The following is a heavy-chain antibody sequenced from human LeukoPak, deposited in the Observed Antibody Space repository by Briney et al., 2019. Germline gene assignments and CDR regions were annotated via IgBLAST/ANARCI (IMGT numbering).Heavy chain of an antibody. D-gene: IGHD2-21*02. CDR3: AKDCGGDCHVYC. V-gene: IGHV3-30*04. CDR1: GFTFRSYA. Sequence: GGSLRLSWAASGFTFRSYAIHWDRQTPGKGLEWVAVISYDGSNKYYADSVKGRFTISRDSSKKTLYLQMNSLRAEDTAIYYCAKDCGGDCHVYCWGQGTLVTVSS. CDR2: ISYDGSNK. J-gene: IGHJ4*02.